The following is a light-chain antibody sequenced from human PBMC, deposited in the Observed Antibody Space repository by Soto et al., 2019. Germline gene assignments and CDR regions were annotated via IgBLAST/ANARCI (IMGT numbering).Light chain of an antibody. CDR3: QQTYRRPPT. Sequence: DIQMTQSPSSLSASVGDRVTITCRASQSISSHLNWYQQRPGKTPRLLIYAASSLQSGVPLRFSGGGSGTDFALTISSLQPEDLGTYYCQQTYRRPPTFGGWTKVDIK. CDR1: QSISSH. V-gene: IGKV1-39*01. CDR2: AAS. J-gene: IGKJ4*01.